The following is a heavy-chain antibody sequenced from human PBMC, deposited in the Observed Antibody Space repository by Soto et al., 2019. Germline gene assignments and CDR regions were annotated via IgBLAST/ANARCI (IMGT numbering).Heavy chain of an antibody. V-gene: IGHV4-59*08. CDR2: IYYSGST. Sequence: SEALSLTCTGSGGFISSYYWLWIRQPPGKGLEWIGYIYYSGSTNYNPSLKSRVTISVDTSKNQFSLKLSSVTAADTAVYYCARHASSSGWYLFAFWGQGTLVTVSS. J-gene: IGHJ4*02. D-gene: IGHD6-19*01. CDR3: ARHASSSGWYLFAF. CDR1: GGFISSYY.